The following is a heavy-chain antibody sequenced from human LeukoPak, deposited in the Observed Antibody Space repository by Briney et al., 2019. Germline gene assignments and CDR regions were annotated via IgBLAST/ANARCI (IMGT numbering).Heavy chain of an antibody. D-gene: IGHD3-10*01. Sequence: GGSLRLSCAASGFTFSSYGMHWVRQAPGKGLEWVAFIRYDGSNKYYADSVKGRFTISRDNSKNTLYLQMNSLRAEDTAVYYCVVDIWLGELLSPADGFDIWGQGTMVTVSS. J-gene: IGHJ3*02. V-gene: IGHV3-30*02. CDR2: IRYDGSNK. CDR3: VVDIWLGELLSPADGFDI. CDR1: GFTFSSYG.